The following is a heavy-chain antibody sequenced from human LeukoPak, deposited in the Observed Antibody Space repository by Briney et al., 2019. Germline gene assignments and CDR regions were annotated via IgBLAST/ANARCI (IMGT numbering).Heavy chain of an antibody. Sequence: PGGSLRLSCAASGFTVSSNYMSWVRQAPGKGLEWVSGISWNSGGIGYADSVKGRFTISRDNAKNSLYLQMNSLRAEDTALYYCAKGPRGVYSSGPNWFDPWGQGTLVTVSS. D-gene: IGHD6-19*01. J-gene: IGHJ5*02. CDR3: AKGPRGVYSSGPNWFDP. CDR2: ISWNSGGI. V-gene: IGHV3-9*01. CDR1: GFTVSSNY.